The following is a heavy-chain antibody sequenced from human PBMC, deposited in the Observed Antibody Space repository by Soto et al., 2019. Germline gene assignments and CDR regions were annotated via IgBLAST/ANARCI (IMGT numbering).Heavy chain of an antibody. CDR3: AKNPGYYYDSTGYHFDC. Sequence: GGSLRLSCAASEFTFSKYAMSWVRQAPGKGLEWVSAISYGGGTTYYADSVKGRFTISRDNSKNTLYLQMNSLRAEDTAVYYCAKNPGYYYDSTGYHFDCWGQGTLVTVSS. CDR2: ISYGGGTT. V-gene: IGHV3-23*01. CDR1: EFTFSKYA. J-gene: IGHJ4*02. D-gene: IGHD3-22*01.